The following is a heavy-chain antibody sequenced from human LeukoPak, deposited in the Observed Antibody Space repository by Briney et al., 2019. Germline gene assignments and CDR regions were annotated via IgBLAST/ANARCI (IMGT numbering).Heavy chain of an antibody. Sequence: GGSLRLSCAASGFTVSSNYMSWVRQAPGKGLEWVSAISGSGGSTYYADSVKGRCTISRDNSKNTLYLQMNSLRAEDTAVYYCAKHATTYYDILTGYYYFDYWGQGTLVTVSS. CDR1: GFTVSSNY. D-gene: IGHD3-9*01. CDR2: ISGSGGST. V-gene: IGHV3-23*01. CDR3: AKHATTYYDILTGYYYFDY. J-gene: IGHJ4*02.